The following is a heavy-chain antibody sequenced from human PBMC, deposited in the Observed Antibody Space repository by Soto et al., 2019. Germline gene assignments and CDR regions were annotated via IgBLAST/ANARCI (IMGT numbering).Heavy chain of an antibody. V-gene: IGHV1-2*02. J-gene: IGHJ5*02. CDR1: GYIFTSYY. CDR3: ARVRPRREFDH. CDR2: INPNTGGT. Sequence: GASVKVSRMASGYIFTSYYIHWVRQAPGQGLEWMGWINPNTGGTNYAQRFEGRVTMTRDTSIRTAYIELSRVASDDTDIYFCARVRPRREFDHWGQGTLVTVSS.